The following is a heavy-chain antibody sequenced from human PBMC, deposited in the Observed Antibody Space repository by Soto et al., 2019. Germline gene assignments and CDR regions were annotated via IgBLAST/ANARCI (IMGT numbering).Heavy chain of an antibody. CDR3: ARANSNYVNGLDV. CDR2: IYPGDSDT. CDR1: GYSFTSYW. D-gene: IGHD4-4*01. V-gene: IGHV5-51*01. Sequence: GESLKISCKGSGYSFTSYWIGWVRQMPGKGLEWMGIIYPGDSDTRYSPSFQGQVTISADKSISTAYLQWSSLKASDTAMYYCARANSNYVNGLDVWGHGTTVTVSS. J-gene: IGHJ6*02.